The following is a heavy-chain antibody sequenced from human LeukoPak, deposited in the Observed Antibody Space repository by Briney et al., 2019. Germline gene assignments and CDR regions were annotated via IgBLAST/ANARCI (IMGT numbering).Heavy chain of an antibody. J-gene: IGHJ4*02. D-gene: IGHD3-10*01. CDR1: GGSFSGYY. Sequence: PSETLSLTCAVYGGSFSGYYWSWIRQPPGKGLEWIGEINHSGSTNYNPSLKSRVTMSVDTSKNQFSLKLSSVTAADTAVYYCARLNARKWFGELPFDYWGQGTLVTVSS. V-gene: IGHV4-34*01. CDR3: ARLNARKWFGELPFDY. CDR2: INHSGST.